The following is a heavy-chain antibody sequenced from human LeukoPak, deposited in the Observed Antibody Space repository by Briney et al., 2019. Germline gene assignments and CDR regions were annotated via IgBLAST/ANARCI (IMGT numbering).Heavy chain of an antibody. CDR2: INTNTGNP. CDR3: ARARLRPDPDVYDSSGGGTVDI. V-gene: IGHV7-4-1*02. CDR1: GYTFTSYA. J-gene: IGHJ3*02. D-gene: IGHD3-22*01. Sequence: ASVKVSCKASGYTFTSYAMNWVRQAPGQGLEWMGWINTNTGNPTYAQGFTGRFVFSLDTSVSTAYLQISSLKAEDTAVYYCARARLRPDPDVYDSSGGGTVDIWGQGTMVTVSS.